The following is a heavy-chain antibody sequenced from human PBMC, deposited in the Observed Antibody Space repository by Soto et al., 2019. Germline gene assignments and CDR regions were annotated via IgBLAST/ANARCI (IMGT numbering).Heavy chain of an antibody. CDR2: IQPGDSDV. CDR3: VKHSRGSNPANNIDY. Sequence: GESLKISCRGSGYSFTTYWIGWVRQMPGKGLEGMGSIQPGDSDVRYSPSFRGQGTISADMSSTSAYLHWSSLKASDSAMFCCVKHSRGSNPANNIDYWGKGTLVTVSS. CDR1: GYSFTTYW. D-gene: IGHD2-21*01. J-gene: IGHJ4*02. V-gene: IGHV5-51*01.